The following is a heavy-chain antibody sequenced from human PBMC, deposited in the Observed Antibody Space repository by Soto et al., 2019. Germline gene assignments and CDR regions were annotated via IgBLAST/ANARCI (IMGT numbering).Heavy chain of an antibody. CDR3: ERAHGYDPPLED. J-gene: IGHJ3*01. D-gene: IGHD5-12*01. Sequence: SETLSLTCTVSGDSISSGGYYLSWILHQPGKGLEWIGYIYHSWNTYYNPSLKSRTTISVDTSKNQFSLKLTYITAADTAVYYCERAHGYDPPLEDWGHGTMVPFSS. V-gene: IGHV4-31*03. CDR1: GDSISSGGYY. CDR2: IYHSWNT.